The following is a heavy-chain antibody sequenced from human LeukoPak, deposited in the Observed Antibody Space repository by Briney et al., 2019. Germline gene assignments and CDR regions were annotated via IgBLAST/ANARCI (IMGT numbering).Heavy chain of an antibody. CDR1: GGSFSGYY. Sequence: SETLSLTCAVYGGSFSGYYWSWIRQPLGKGLEWIGSIYYSGSTYYNPSLKSRVTISVDTSKNQFSLKLSSVTAADTAVYYSYYYDSSGPTYNWFDPWGQGTLVTVSS. V-gene: IGHV4-34*03. CDR2: IYYSGST. D-gene: IGHD3-22*01. CDR3: YYYDSSGPTYNWFDP. J-gene: IGHJ5*02.